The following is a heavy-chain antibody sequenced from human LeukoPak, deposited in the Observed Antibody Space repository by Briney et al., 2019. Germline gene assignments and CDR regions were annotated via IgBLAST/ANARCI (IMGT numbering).Heavy chain of an antibody. CDR1: GVSINNYY. J-gene: IGHJ6*03. D-gene: IGHD6-19*01. CDR3: ARDKRVAVAGTYIYYYYMDV. CDR2: ICTSGST. V-gene: IGHV4-4*07. Sequence: SETLSLTCSVSGVSINNYYWSWIRQPAGKGLEWIGRICTSGSTNYNPSLKSRVTMSLDTSKNQFSLKLSSVTAADTAVYYCARDKRVAVAGTYIYYYYMDVWGNGTTVTVSS.